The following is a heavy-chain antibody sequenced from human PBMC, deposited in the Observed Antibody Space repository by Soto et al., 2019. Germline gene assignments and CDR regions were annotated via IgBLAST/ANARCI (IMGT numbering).Heavy chain of an antibody. J-gene: IGHJ4*02. CDR3: ARDIGFDYVN. CDR2: IKDDGSEI. CDR1: GFNVMSYW. Sequence: PGGSLRLSCAVSGFNVMSYWMSWVRQAPGKGLEWVASIKDDGSEIYYLQSVRGRFSISRDSAGNASHLTMNYLSAEDTGVYFCARDIGFDYVNWGQGTLVTVSS. V-gene: IGHV3-7*01. D-gene: IGHD3-16*01.